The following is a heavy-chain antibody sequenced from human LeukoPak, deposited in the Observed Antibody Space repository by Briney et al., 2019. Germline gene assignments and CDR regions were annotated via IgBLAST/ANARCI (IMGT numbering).Heavy chain of an antibody. V-gene: IGHV3-30-3*01. D-gene: IGHD5-24*01. CDR3: GRDARRDSYNYVDY. CDR1: GFTFSSYA. Sequence: GGSLRLSCAASGFTFSSYAMHWVRQAPGKGLEWVAVISYDGSNKYYADSVKGRFTISRDNSKNTLYLQMNSLRAEDTAVYYCGRDARRDSYNYVDYWGQGTLVTVSS. J-gene: IGHJ4*02. CDR2: ISYDGSNK.